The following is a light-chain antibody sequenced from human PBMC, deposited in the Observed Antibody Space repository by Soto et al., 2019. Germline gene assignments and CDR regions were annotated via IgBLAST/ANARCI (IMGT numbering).Light chain of an antibody. CDR2: GAS. J-gene: IGKJ2*01. CDR3: QQYNNWPRMYT. Sequence: EIVMTQSPATLSVSPGERATLSCRASQSVSSNLAWYQQKPGQAPRLLIYGASTRATGIPARFSGSGSGTEVTLTISSLQSEYVAVYYCQQYNNWPRMYTFGQVTKLEIK. CDR1: QSVSSN. V-gene: IGKV3-15*01.